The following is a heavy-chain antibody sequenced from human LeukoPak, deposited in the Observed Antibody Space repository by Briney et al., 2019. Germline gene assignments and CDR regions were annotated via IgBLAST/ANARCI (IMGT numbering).Heavy chain of an antibody. CDR1: GYTFTGYY. CDR2: INPNSGGT. D-gene: IGHD6-19*01. Sequence: ASVKVSFKASGYTFTGYYMHWVRQAPGQVLEWMGRINPNSGGTNYAQKFQGRVTMTRDTSISTAYMELSRLRSDDTAVYYCARGRRGIAVAGAYYYYYMDVWGKGTTVTVSS. J-gene: IGHJ6*03. CDR3: ARGRRGIAVAGAYYYYYMDV. V-gene: IGHV1-2*06.